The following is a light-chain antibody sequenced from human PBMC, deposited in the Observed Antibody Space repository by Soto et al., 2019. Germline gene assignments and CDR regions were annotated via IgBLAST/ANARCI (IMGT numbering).Light chain of an antibody. Sequence: EIVLTQSPGTLSLSPGERATLSCMASQSVSSSYLAWYQQKSGQAPRLLIYSASTRATGIPARFSGSGSGTDFTLTISRLEPEDFAVYYCQQYGSSPLTFGGGTKVDIK. V-gene: IGKV3-20*01. CDR2: SAS. CDR1: QSVSSSY. J-gene: IGKJ4*01. CDR3: QQYGSSPLT.